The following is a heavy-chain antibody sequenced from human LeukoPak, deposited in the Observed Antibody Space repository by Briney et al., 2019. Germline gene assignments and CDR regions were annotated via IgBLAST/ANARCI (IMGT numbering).Heavy chain of an antibody. J-gene: IGHJ4*02. D-gene: IGHD6-13*01. CDR2: ISSSSSYI. Sequence: GGSLRLSCAASGFTFSSYSMNWVRQAPGKGLEWDSSISSSSSYIYYADSVKGRFTISRDNAKNTLYLQMNSLRAEDTAVYYCASHSSSWYGFDHWGQGTLVTVSS. CDR3: ASHSSSWYGFDH. CDR1: GFTFSSYS. V-gene: IGHV3-21*04.